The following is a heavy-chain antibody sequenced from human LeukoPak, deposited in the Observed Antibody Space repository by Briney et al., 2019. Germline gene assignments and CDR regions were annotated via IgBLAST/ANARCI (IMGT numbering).Heavy chain of an antibody. Sequence: PGGSLRLSCAASGFTFSSYWMHWVRQAPGKGLVWVSRINSDGSSTSYADPVKGRSTISRDNAKNTLYLQMNSLRAEDTAVYYCARDPTRPTVTTRLDYWGQGTLVTVSS. CDR3: ARDPTRPTVTTRLDY. CDR1: GFTFSSYW. D-gene: IGHD4-17*01. CDR2: INSDGSST. J-gene: IGHJ4*02. V-gene: IGHV3-74*01.